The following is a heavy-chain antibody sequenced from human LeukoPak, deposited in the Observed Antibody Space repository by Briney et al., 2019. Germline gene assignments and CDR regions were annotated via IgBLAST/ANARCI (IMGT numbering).Heavy chain of an antibody. CDR2: ISSSGSSI. CDR1: GFTFSSDE. V-gene: IGHV3-48*03. J-gene: IGHJ4*02. Sequence: PGGSLRLSCAASGFTFSSDEMNWVRQAPGKGLEWVSYISSSGSSIYYADSVKGRFTISRDNAKNSLYLQMSSLRAEDTAVYYCATNGRTTKFGYWGQGTLLTVSS. D-gene: IGHD2-8*01. CDR3: ATNGRTTKFGY.